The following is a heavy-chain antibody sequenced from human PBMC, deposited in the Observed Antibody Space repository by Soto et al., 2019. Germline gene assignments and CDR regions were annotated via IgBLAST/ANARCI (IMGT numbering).Heavy chain of an antibody. D-gene: IGHD1-20*01. CDR3: ARISITGTTLDAFDI. J-gene: IGHJ3*02. CDR2: IDWDDDK. V-gene: IGHV2-70*11. Sequence: FGLTLVNPTQTLTLTCTFPGFSLSTSGMCVSWIRQPPGKALEWLARIDWDDDKYYSTSLKTRLTISKDTSKNQVVLTMTNMDPVDTATYYCARISITGTTLDAFDIWGQGTMVTVSS. CDR1: GFSLSTSGMC.